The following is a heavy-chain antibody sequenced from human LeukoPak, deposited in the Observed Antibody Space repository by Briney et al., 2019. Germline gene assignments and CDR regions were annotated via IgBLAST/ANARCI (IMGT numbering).Heavy chain of an antibody. J-gene: IGHJ4*02. Sequence: GGSLRVSCAASGFTFSSYAVSWVRQAPRKGLEWVSAISGVGGTYYADSVKGRFTISRDNLKNTLYLQMNSLRAEDTAVYYCTRGAGWLIDYWGQGILVTVSS. CDR1: GFTFSSYA. V-gene: IGHV3-23*01. CDR2: ISGVGGT. CDR3: TRGAGWLIDY. D-gene: IGHD3-16*01.